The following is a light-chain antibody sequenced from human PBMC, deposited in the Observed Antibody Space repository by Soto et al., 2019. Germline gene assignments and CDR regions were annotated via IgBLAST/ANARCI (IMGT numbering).Light chain of an antibody. J-gene: IGKJ3*01. V-gene: IGKV3-11*01. CDR3: QQRSNWPPVFT. Sequence: EIVFTQSPATLSLSPGERATLSCRASQSVSSYLAWYQQKPGQAPRLLIYDASSRATGIPARFSGSGSGTDFTLPISSLEPEDFAVYYCQQRSNWPPVFTFGPGTKVDIK. CDR1: QSVSSY. CDR2: DAS.